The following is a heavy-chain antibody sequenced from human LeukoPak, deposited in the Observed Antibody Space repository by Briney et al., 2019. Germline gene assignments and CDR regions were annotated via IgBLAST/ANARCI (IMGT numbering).Heavy chain of an antibody. Sequence: GGSLRLSCAASGFTVSSNYMSWVRQAPGKGLEWVSGIYSGGSTYYADSVKGRFTISRDNSKNTLYLQMNSLRAEDTAVYYCARSTWPLDYGSGSYSYWGQGTLVTVSS. D-gene: IGHD3-10*01. V-gene: IGHV3-66*01. CDR3: ARSTWPLDYGSGSYSY. CDR1: GFTVSSNY. J-gene: IGHJ4*02. CDR2: IYSGGST.